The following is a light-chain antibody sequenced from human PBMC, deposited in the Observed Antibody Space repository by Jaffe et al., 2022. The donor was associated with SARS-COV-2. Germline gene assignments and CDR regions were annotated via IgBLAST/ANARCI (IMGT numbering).Light chain of an antibody. J-gene: IGLJ2*01. CDR1: NLGANF. V-gene: IGLV3-1*01. Sequence: SYELTQPPSVSVSPGQTASITCSGHNLGANFACWYQQKPGQSPVLVIYHDSLRPSGIPERFSGSNSGNTATLTISGTQAMDEAAYYCQAWDSNTGDVGFGGGTKLTVL. CDR3: QAWDSNTGDVG. CDR2: HDS.